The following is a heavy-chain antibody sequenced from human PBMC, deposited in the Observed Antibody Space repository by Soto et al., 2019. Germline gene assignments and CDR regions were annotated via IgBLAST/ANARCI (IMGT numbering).Heavy chain of an antibody. J-gene: IGHJ6*02. CDR1: GGSISSSYW. CDR2: IYHSGST. CDR3: ARVSGSYYYGMDV. V-gene: IGHV4-4*02. Sequence: QVQLQESGPGLVKPSGTLSLTCAVSGGSISSSYWWGWVRQPPGKGLEWIGEIYHSGSTNYNTSLKSRVTISVDKSKTQFSLKVTSVTAADTAVYYCARVSGSYYYGMDVWGQGTTVTVSS.